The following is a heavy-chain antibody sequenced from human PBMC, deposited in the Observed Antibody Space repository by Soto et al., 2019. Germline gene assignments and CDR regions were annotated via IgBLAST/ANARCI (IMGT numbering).Heavy chain of an antibody. J-gene: IGHJ5*02. D-gene: IGHD6-13*01. Sequence: GASVKVSCKASGYTFTNYGISWVRQAPGQGLEWMGWISAYNGNTNYAQKVQGRVTMTTDTSTSTAYMELRGLRSDDTAVYYCARDYSSSWYSWFNPWGQGTLGTVPQ. CDR1: GYTFTNYG. CDR3: ARDYSSSWYSWFNP. V-gene: IGHV1-18*01. CDR2: ISAYNGNT.